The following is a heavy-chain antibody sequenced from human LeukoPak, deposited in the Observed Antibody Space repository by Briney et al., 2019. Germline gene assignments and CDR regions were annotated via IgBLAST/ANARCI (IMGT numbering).Heavy chain of an antibody. J-gene: IGHJ4*02. CDR3: ARVLDTAILVAAAADFDY. V-gene: IGHV3-21*01. CDR2: ISSSSSYI. CDR1: GFTFSSYS. D-gene: IGHD5-18*01. Sequence: GGSLRLSCAASGFTFSSYSMNWVRQAPGKGLEWVSSISSSSSYIYYADSVKGRFTISRDNAENSLYLQMNSLRAEDTAVYYCARVLDTAILVAAAADFDYWGQGTLVTVSS.